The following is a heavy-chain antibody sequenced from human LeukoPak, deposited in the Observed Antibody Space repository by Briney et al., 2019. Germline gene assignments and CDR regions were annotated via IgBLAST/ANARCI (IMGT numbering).Heavy chain of an antibody. CDR3: ARDGYYFNSDEGGWFDP. CDR1: GFTFSSYC. Sequence: GGSLRLSCAASGFTFSSYCMSWVRQAPCKGLEWVANIRHDGSEKYYVDSVKGRFTISRDNAKNSVYLQMNSLRAEDTAVYYCARDGYYFNSDEGGWFDPWGQGTLVTVSS. D-gene: IGHD3-22*01. V-gene: IGHV3-7*01. CDR2: IRHDGSEK. J-gene: IGHJ5*02.